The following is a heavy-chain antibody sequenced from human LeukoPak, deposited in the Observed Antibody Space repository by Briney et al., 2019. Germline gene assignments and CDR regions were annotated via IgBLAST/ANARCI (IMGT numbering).Heavy chain of an antibody. Sequence: PGGSLRLSCAASGFTFSSYAMSWVRQAPGKGLEWVSYISSSSSTIYYADSVKGRFTISRDDAKNSLYLQMNSLRAEDTAVYYCARVSYYDFWSAKMGGRAFDYWGQGTLVTVSS. CDR3: ARVSYYDFWSAKMGGRAFDY. D-gene: IGHD3-3*01. CDR1: GFTFSSYA. J-gene: IGHJ4*02. CDR2: ISSSSSTI. V-gene: IGHV3-48*01.